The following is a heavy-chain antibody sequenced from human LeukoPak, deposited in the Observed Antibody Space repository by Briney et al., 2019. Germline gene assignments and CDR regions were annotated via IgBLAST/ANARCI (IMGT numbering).Heavy chain of an antibody. CDR1: GDSVSSNRAG. Sequence: SQTLSLTCASSGDSVSSNRAGWSWIRQSPSRGLEWLGRTYYRSKWYNDYALSVRGRITINPDTSKNQFSMQLNSVTPEDTAVYYCARGGGSLDYWGQGTLVTVSS. J-gene: IGHJ4*02. V-gene: IGHV6-1*01. CDR3: ARGGGSLDY. CDR2: TYYRSKWYN. D-gene: IGHD1-26*01.